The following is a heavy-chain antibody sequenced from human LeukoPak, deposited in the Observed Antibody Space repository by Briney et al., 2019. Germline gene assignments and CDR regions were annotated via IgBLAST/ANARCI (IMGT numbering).Heavy chain of an antibody. J-gene: IGHJ5*02. Sequence: SETLSLTCAVYGGSFSGYYWSWIRQPPGKGLEWIGEINHSGSTNYNPSLKSRVTILVDTSKNQFSLKLSSVTAADTAVYYCARGLRLGRFDPWGQGTLVTVSS. V-gene: IGHV4-34*01. CDR3: ARGLRLGRFDP. D-gene: IGHD3-3*01. CDR1: GGSFSGYY. CDR2: INHSGST.